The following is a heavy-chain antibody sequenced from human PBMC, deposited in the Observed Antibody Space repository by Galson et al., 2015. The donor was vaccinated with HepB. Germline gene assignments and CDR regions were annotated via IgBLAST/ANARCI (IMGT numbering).Heavy chain of an antibody. J-gene: IGHJ4*02. Sequence: SVKVSCKASGYTFTSYAMNWVRQAPGQGLEWMGWTNTNTGNPTYAQGFTGRFVFSLDTSVSTAYLQISSLKAEDTAVYYCARGTNPEYSEDYYDSSGYYYGDYWGQGTLVTVSS. CDR3: ARGTNPEYSEDYYDSSGYYYGDY. CDR1: GYTFTSYA. CDR2: TNTNTGNP. V-gene: IGHV7-4-1*02. D-gene: IGHD3-22*01.